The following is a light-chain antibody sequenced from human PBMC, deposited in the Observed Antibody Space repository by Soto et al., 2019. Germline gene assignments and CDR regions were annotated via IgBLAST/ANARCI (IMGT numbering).Light chain of an antibody. Sequence: AIHLTQSPSALSASVGDRVTITCRASQGARSDLAWYQQKPGKAPKLLIYDASTLESGVPSRFSGSGSGTDFTLTISSLQPEDFATYYCQHFSQGGFPFGPGTKVEI. CDR1: QGARSD. CDR2: DAS. CDR3: QHFSQGGFP. V-gene: IGKV1-13*02. J-gene: IGKJ3*01.